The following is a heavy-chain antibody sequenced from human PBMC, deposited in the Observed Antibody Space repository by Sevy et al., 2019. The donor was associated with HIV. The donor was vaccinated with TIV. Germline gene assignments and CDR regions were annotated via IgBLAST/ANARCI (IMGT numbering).Heavy chain of an antibody. CDR3: ARGIAAAGTDFDY. CDR1: GFTLSSYE. Sequence: GGSLRLSCAASGFTLSSYEMNWVRQAPGKGLEWVSYISSSGSTIYYADSVKGRFTISRDNAKNSLYLEMNSRRAEDTAVYYCARGIAAAGTDFDYWGQGTLVTVSS. J-gene: IGHJ4*02. CDR2: ISSSGSTI. V-gene: IGHV3-48*03. D-gene: IGHD6-13*01.